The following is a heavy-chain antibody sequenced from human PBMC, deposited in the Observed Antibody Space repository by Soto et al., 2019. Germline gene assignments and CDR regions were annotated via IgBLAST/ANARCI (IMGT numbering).Heavy chain of an antibody. J-gene: IGHJ6*04. CDR2: IYSGGST. CDR3: ARDQRWRLPYGTEG. CDR1: WFTVSSNS. V-gene: IGHV3-53*01. D-gene: IGHD6-25*01. Sequence: RLSCAASWFTVSSNSMSWVRQAPGKGLEWVSVIYSGGSTYYAESVKGRFTISRDNSKNTLYLQMNSMRAEDTAVYYCARDQRWRLPYGTEGWGNGKTV.